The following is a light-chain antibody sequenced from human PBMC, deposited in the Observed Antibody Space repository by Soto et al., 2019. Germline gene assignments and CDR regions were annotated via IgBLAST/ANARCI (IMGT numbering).Light chain of an antibody. CDR1: SSDGGGFKF. V-gene: IGLV2-14*03. J-gene: IGLJ3*02. CDR2: DVS. CDR3: SSYRGSNTPRV. Sequence: QSALTQPASLSGSPGQSVTISCTGTSSDGGGFKFVSWYQQHPGKVPKLLIYDVSNRPSGISSRFSGSKSGNTASLTISGVQAEDEADYYCSSYRGSNTPRVFGGGTKLTVL.